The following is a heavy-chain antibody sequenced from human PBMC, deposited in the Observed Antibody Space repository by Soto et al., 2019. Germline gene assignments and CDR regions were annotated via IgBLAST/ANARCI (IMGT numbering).Heavy chain of an antibody. J-gene: IGHJ6*04. CDR2: ISGSGGST. CDR1: GFTFSSYA. Sequence: GGSLRLSCAASGFTFSSYAMSWVRQAPGKGLEWVSAISGSGGSTYYADSVKGRFTISRDNSKNTLYLQMNSLRAEDTAVYYCLKSSVPAASNYYYYYGMDVWGKGTTVTVSS. CDR3: LKSSVPAASNYYYYYGMDV. D-gene: IGHD2-2*01. V-gene: IGHV3-23*01.